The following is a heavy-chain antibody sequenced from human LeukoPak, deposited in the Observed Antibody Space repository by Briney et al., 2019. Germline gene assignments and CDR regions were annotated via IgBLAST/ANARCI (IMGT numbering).Heavy chain of an antibody. Sequence: ASVKVSCKASGYTFTSYGISWVRQAPGQGLEWMGWISAYNGNTNYAQKFQGRVTMTRDTSISTAYMELSRLRSDDTAVYYCARGGIAAGHYYYYYMDVWGKGTTVTVSS. CDR2: ISAYNGNT. CDR3: ARGGIAAGHYYYYYMDV. J-gene: IGHJ6*03. D-gene: IGHD6-13*01. CDR1: GYTFTSYG. V-gene: IGHV1-18*01.